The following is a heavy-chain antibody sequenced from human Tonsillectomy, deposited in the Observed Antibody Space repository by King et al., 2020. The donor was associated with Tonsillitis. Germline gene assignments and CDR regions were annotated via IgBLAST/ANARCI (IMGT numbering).Heavy chain of an antibody. J-gene: IGHJ2*01. CDR2: IYPGDSDT. V-gene: IGHV5-51*01. CDR3: ARHSRGIAAAGTDWYFDL. CDR1: GYSFTSYW. D-gene: IGHD6-13*01. Sequence: QLVQSGAEVKKPGESLKISCKGSGYSFTSYWIGWVRQMPGKGLEWMGIIYPGDSDTRYSPSFQGQVTIPADKSISTAYLQWSSLKASDTAMYYCARHSRGIAAAGTDWYFDLWGHGTLVTVSS.